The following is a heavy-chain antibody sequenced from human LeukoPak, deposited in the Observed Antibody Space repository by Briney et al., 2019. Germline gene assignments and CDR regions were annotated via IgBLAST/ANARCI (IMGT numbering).Heavy chain of an antibody. Sequence: PGRSLRLSCAASGFTFDDYAMHWVRQAPGKGLEWVSGISWNSGSIGYADSVKGRFTISRDNAKNSLYLQTNSLRAEDTALYYCAKDMRRGIAVAGLDYWGQGTLVTVSS. J-gene: IGHJ4*02. D-gene: IGHD6-19*01. CDR2: ISWNSGSI. CDR3: AKDMRRGIAVAGLDY. CDR1: GFTFDDYA. V-gene: IGHV3-9*01.